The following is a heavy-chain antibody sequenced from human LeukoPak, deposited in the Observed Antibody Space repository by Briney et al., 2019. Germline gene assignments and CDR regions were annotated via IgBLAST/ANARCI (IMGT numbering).Heavy chain of an antibody. V-gene: IGHV3-23*01. CDR1: GFTFSSYA. CDR3: AKTSGYGYYFDY. D-gene: IGHD3-22*01. CDR2: ISGSGGST. J-gene: IGHJ4*02. Sequence: GGSLRLSCVASGFTFSSYAMSWVRQAPGKGLEWVSAISGSGGSTYYADSVKGRFTISRDNSKNTLYLQMNSLRAEDTAVYYCAKTSGYGYYFDYWGQGTLVTVSS.